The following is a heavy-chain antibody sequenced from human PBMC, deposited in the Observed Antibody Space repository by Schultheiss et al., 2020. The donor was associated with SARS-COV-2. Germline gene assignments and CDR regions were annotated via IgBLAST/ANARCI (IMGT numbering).Heavy chain of an antibody. V-gene: IGHV3-23*01. D-gene: IGHD6-19*01. J-gene: IGHJ5*02. CDR1: GFTFSSYA. Sequence: GGSLRLSCAASGFTFSSYAMSWVRQAPGKGLEWVSAISGSGGSTYYADSVKGRFTISRDNSKNTLYLQMNSLRAEDTAVYYCAKDGLRYSSGWYNWFDPWGQGTLVTVSS. CDR3: AKDGLRYSSGWYNWFDP. CDR2: ISGSGGST.